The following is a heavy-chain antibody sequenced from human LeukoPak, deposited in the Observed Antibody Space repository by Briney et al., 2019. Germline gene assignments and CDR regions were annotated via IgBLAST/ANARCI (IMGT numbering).Heavy chain of an antibody. CDR1: GFTFSIYN. J-gene: IGHJ1*01. D-gene: IGHD3-9*01. CDR3: ARVGDYDILTGLAYFQH. V-gene: IGHV3-7*01. Sequence: AGGSLRLSCAASGFTFSIYNMNWVRQAPGKGLEWVANIKQDGSEKYYVDSVKGRFTISRDNAKNSLYLQMNSLRAEDTAVYYCARVGDYDILTGLAYFQHWGQGTLVTVSS. CDR2: IKQDGSEK.